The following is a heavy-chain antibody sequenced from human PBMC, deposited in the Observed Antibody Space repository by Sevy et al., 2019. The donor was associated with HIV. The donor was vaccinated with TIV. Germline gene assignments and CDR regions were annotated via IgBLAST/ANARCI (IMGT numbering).Heavy chain of an antibody. CDR3: AREGCTKPHDY. J-gene: IGHJ4*02. D-gene: IGHD2-8*01. CDR2: LSFGCGEV. Sequence: GSLRLSCAASGFTFCKYSMSWVRQPPGKGLEWVSTLSFGCGEVNHADSVKGRFTISRDNSKNSLYLQMNNLRAEDTAVYYCAREGCTKPHDYWGQGTLVTVSS. V-gene: IGHV3-23*01. CDR1: GFTFCKYS.